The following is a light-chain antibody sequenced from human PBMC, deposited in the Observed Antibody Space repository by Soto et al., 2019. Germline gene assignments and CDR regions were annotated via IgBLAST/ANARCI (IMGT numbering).Light chain of an antibody. V-gene: IGLV2-14*03. CDR2: DVS. CDR1: RTDVADGYDY. J-gene: IGLJ1*01. CDR3: TSYKSSTPFYV. Sequence: QSALTQPASVSGSPGQSIALSCTGVRTDVADGYDYVSWYQQHPGQAPQLIIYDVSNRPSGVSDRFSGSKSGNTASLTISGLQAEDEAEYYCTSYKSSTPFYVFGTGTKVPVL.